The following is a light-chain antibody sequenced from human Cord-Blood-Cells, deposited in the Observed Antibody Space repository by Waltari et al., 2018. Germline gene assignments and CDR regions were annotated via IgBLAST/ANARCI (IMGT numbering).Light chain of an antibody. CDR2: YDS. CDR3: QVWDSSSDHVV. Sequence: SSVLTQPRSVSVAPGKTARIPCGGNHIRSKNLPRYQQKPGKAPVLVIYYDSDRPSGLPERFSGSNSGNTATLTSSRVEAGDEADYYCQVWDSSSDHVVFGGGTKLTVL. V-gene: IGLV3-21*04. CDR1: HIRSKN. J-gene: IGLJ2*01.